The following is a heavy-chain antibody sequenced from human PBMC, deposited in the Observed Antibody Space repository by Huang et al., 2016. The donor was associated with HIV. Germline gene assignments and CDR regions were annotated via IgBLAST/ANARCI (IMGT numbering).Heavy chain of an antibody. D-gene: IGHD6-13*01. CDR2: ISPSSSFI. J-gene: IGHJ4*02. CDR1: GFSLDSVN. V-gene: IGHV3-21*01. Sequence: EVQLVDSGGGLVKPGGSLRLSCAASGFSLDSVNMFWVGQTPAKGLQWGASISPSSSFIEYADSVKGRFSISRDNAKNSLYLQMDSLRGEDTAAYYCVKDRGQQLSPFDSWGQGTLVTVSP. CDR3: VKDRGQQLSPFDS.